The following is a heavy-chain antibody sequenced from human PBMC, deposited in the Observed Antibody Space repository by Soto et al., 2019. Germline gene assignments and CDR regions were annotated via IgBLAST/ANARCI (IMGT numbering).Heavy chain of an antibody. D-gene: IGHD1-26*01. CDR3: ARVTGEYLFDY. J-gene: IGHJ4*02. V-gene: IGHV4-31*03. Sequence: PSQTMSVTCTVADGSISSGAYYWSMIRQHPGKGLECIGYIYYSGYTYYSPSLKSRVTISVDTSKNQFSLKLSSVTAADTAVYYCARVTGEYLFDYWGQGTLVTVSS. CDR1: DGSISSGAYY. CDR2: IYYSGYT.